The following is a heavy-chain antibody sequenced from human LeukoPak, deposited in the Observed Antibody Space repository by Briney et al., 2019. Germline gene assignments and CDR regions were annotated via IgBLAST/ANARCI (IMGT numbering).Heavy chain of an antibody. V-gene: IGHV1-69*17. Sequence: AASVKVSFKASAGTFSIYAISWVRQAPGQGLEWMGGIIPIFGIANYAQKFQGRVTITADKSTSTAYMELSSLRSEDTAVYYCARGLATRPLPYAFDIWGQGTMVTVSS. CDR3: ARGLATRPLPYAFDI. CDR2: IIPIFGIA. D-gene: IGHD5-12*01. J-gene: IGHJ3*02. CDR1: AGTFSIYA.